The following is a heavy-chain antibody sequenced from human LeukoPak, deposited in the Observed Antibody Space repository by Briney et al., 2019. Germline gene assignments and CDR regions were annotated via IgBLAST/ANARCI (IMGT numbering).Heavy chain of an antibody. D-gene: IGHD6-19*01. J-gene: IGHJ4*02. CDR2: IDSSGGT. Sequence: PSETLSLTCTVSGGSVSSYYWSWIRQPPGKGLEWIGYIDSSGGTNYNPSLKSRVTISVDTSKNQFSLKLSSVTAADTAVYYCARKRSRAVAAVDYWGQGTLVTVSS. CDR1: GGSVSSYY. CDR3: ARKRSRAVAAVDY. V-gene: IGHV4-59*02.